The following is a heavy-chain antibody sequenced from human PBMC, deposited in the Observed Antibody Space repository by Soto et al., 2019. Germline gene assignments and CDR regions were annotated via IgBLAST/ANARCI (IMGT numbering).Heavy chain of an antibody. J-gene: IGHJ5*02. Sequence: PSETLSLTCTVSGGSISSYYCSWIRQPPGKGLEWIGYIYYSGSTNYNPSLKSRVTISVDTSKNQFSLKLSSVTAADTAVYYCARGYYEMYNWFDPWGQGTLVTVSS. D-gene: IGHD1-26*01. CDR2: IYYSGST. V-gene: IGHV4-59*01. CDR3: ARGYYEMYNWFDP. CDR1: GGSISSYY.